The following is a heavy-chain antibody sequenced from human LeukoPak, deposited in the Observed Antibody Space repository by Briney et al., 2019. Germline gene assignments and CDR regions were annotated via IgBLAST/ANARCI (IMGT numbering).Heavy chain of an antibody. V-gene: IGHV3-9*01. Sequence: GGSLRLSCAASGFTFDDYARHWVRQAPGKGLEWVSGISWNSGSIGYADSVKGRFTISRDNAKNSLYLQMNSLRAEDTALYYCAKERGYCSGGSCYGNYYYGMDVWGQGTTVTVSS. CDR3: AKERGYCSGGSCYGNYYYGMDV. J-gene: IGHJ6*02. CDR2: ISWNSGSI. D-gene: IGHD2-15*01. CDR1: GFTFDDYA.